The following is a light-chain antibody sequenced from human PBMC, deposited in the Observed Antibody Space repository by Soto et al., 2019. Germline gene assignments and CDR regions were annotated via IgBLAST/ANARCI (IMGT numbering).Light chain of an antibody. J-gene: IGKJ1*01. CDR2: AAS. V-gene: IGKV1-39*01. CDR3: QQSYSTPWA. Sequence: IQMTQSPSSLSASVGDRVTITCRSSQSISSYLNWYQQKPGKAPKLLIYAASSLQSGVPSRFSGSGSGTDFTLTISSMQPEDFANYYCQQSYSTPWAFGQGTKVDIK. CDR1: QSISSY.